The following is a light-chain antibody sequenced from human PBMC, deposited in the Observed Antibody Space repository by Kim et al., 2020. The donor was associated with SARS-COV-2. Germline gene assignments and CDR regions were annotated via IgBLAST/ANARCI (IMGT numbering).Light chain of an antibody. CDR1: TGAVTSGHY. CDR2: YTT. Sequence: QAVVTQEPSLTVSPGGTVTLTCGSSTGAVTSGHYPHWFQQKPGQAPRALIYYTTNKRSWTPARFSGSLLGVKAALTLSGAQPEDEADYYCLLLHSSVWMFGGGTKVTVL. CDR3: LLLHSSVWM. J-gene: IGLJ3*02. V-gene: IGLV7-46*01.